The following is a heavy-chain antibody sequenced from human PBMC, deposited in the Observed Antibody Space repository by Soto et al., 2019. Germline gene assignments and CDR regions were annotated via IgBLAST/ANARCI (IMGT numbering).Heavy chain of an antibody. J-gene: IGHJ6*03. CDR3: ARDLTGERDYYYYMDV. D-gene: IGHD7-27*01. V-gene: IGHV1-18*01. Sequence: ASVKVSCKASGYTFTSYGISWVRQAPGQGLEWMGWISAYNGNTNYAQKLQGRVTMTTDTSTSTAYMELRSLRSDDTAVYYCARDLTGERDYYYYMDVWGKGTTVTVSS. CDR2: ISAYNGNT. CDR1: GYTFTSYG.